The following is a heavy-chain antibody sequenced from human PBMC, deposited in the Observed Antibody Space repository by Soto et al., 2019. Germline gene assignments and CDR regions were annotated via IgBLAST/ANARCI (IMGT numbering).Heavy chain of an antibody. V-gene: IGHV5-10-1*01. CDR2: IDPSDSYT. CDR3: ATRYGGNTAFDI. J-gene: IGHJ3*02. D-gene: IGHD2-15*01. CDR1: GYSFTSYW. Sequence: LGESLKISCKGSGYSFTSYWISWVRQMPGKGLEWMGRIDPSDSYTNYSPSFQGHVTISADKSISTAYLQWSSLKASDTAMYYCATRYGGNTAFDIWGQGTMVTVSS.